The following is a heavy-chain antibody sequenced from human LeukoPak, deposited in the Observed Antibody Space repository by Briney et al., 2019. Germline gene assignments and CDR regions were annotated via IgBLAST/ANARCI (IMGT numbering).Heavy chain of an antibody. CDR2: INPSGGST. J-gene: IGHJ5*02. D-gene: IGHD6-13*01. V-gene: IGHV1-46*01. CDR1: GYTFTSYG. Sequence: GASVKVSCKASGYTFTSYGISWVRQAPGQGLEWMGIINPSGGSTSYAQKFQGRVTMTRDTSTSTVYMELSSLRSEDTAVYYCARGPNSSSWYNWFDPWGQGTLVTVSS. CDR3: ARGPNSSSWYNWFDP.